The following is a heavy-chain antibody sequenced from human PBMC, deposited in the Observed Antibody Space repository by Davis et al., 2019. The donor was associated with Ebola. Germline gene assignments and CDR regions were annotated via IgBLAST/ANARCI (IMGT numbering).Heavy chain of an antibody. V-gene: IGHV4-39*01. CDR2: IYYSGST. D-gene: IGHD1-26*01. J-gene: IGHJ5*02. CDR1: GGSISSSTYY. CDR3: ARHGRAWFDP. Sequence: SETLSLTCAVSGGSISSSTYYCGWIRQPPRKGLEWIGSIYYSGSTYYNPSLKSRVTISVDTSKNQFSLKLSSVTAADTAVYYCARHGRAWFDPWGQGTLVTVSS.